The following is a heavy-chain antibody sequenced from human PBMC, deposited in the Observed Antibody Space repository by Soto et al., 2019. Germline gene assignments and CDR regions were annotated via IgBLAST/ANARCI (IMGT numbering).Heavy chain of an antibody. V-gene: IGHV6-1*01. Sequence: PSQTLSLTCAISGDSVSSNSASWNWIRQSPSRGLEWLGRTYYRSKWYNDYAVSLKGRVTINPDTSKNHFSLQLNSVTPEDAAVYYCARGTCSIGWYSPSPSPYGTDVWGQGTTVTVSS. J-gene: IGHJ6*02. CDR2: TYYRSKWYN. CDR3: ARGTCSIGWYSPSPSPYGTDV. CDR1: GDSVSSNSAS. D-gene: IGHD6-19*01.